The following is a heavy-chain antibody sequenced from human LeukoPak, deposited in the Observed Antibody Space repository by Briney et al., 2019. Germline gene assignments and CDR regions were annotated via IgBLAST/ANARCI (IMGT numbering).Heavy chain of an antibody. Sequence: SETLSLTCTVSGGSISSGSYYWSWLRQPPGKGLEWIGEINHSGSTNYNPSLKSRVTISVDTSKNQFSLKLSSVTAANTAVYYCARRRYFDWLWPNWGQGTLVTVSS. J-gene: IGHJ4*02. CDR1: GGSISSGSYY. V-gene: IGHV4-39*07. CDR2: INHSGST. CDR3: ARRRYFDWLWPN. D-gene: IGHD3-9*01.